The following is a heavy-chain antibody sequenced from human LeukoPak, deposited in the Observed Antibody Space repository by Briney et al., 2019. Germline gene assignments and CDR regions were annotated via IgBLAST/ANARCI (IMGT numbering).Heavy chain of an antibody. Sequence: GESLQTSCKGSGYSVTSYWICCVRQMPGKGLELMGIGFPGDSDRRYRPSFQGPVPISADKTLSTAYLQWSGLKASDTAMYYCARLSTCRNWFDPWGQGALVTVSS. D-gene: IGHD1-1*01. CDR1: GYSVTSYW. J-gene: IGHJ5*02. V-gene: IGHV5-51*01. CDR2: GFPGDSDR. CDR3: ARLSTCRNWFDP.